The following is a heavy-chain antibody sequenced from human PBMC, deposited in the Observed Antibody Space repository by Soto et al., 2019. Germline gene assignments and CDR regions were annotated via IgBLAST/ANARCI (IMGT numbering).Heavy chain of an antibody. V-gene: IGHV4-59*01. CDR1: GDSFRSYY. D-gene: IGHD3-10*01. CDR2: IFHTGNT. J-gene: IGHJ4*02. CDR3: AALNGDLDY. Sequence: PSETRSFTCTVSGDSFRSYYWTWIRQPPGKRLEWVAYIFHTGNTNYNPSLKRRVTISVDTSKNQFSLSLRTVTPADTAVYYCAALNGDLDYWGRGTLVTVSS.